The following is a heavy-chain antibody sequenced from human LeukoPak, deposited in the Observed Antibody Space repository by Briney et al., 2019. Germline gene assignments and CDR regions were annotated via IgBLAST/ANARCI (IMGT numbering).Heavy chain of an antibody. J-gene: IGHJ6*03. V-gene: IGHV1-69*13. Sequence: GASVKVSCKASGYTFTGYYMHWVRQAPGQGLEWMGGIIPIFGTANYAQKFQGRVTITADESTSTAYMELSSLRSEDTAVYYCARNRRSYSSSPYYYYYYMDVWGKGTTVTVSS. CDR3: ARNRRSYSSSPYYYYYYMDV. CDR2: IIPIFGTA. CDR1: GYTFTGYY. D-gene: IGHD6-6*01.